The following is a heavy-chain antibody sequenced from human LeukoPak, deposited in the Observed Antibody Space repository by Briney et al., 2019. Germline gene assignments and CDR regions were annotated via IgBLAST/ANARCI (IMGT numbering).Heavy chain of an antibody. CDR3: ARVRGYCSSISCFDGFDP. J-gene: IGHJ5*02. CDR2: ISGSGDST. CDR1: GFTFSSYA. V-gene: IGHV3-23*01. D-gene: IGHD2-2*01. Sequence: GGSLRLSCAASGFTFSSYAMTWVRQAPGKGLEWVSAISGSGDSTYYADSVRGRFTISRDYSKNTLFLQMNSLRAEDTAVYYCARVRGYCSSISCFDGFDPWGQGTLVTVSS.